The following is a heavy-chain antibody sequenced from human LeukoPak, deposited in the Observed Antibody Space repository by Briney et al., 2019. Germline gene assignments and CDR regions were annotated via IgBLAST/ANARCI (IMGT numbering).Heavy chain of an antibody. CDR3: AKDSVVDDYGDYPDY. V-gene: IGHV3-30*18. J-gene: IGHJ4*02. Sequence: GGSLRLSCAASGFTFSSYGMHWVRQAPGKGLEWVAVISYDGSNKYYADSVKGRFTISRGNSKNTLYLQMNSLRAEDTAVYYCAKDSVVDDYGDYPDYWGQGTLVTVSS. CDR1: GFTFSSYG. CDR2: ISYDGSNK. D-gene: IGHD4-17*01.